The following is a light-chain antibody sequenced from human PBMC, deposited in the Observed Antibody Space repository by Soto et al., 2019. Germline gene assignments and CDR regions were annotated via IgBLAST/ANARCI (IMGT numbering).Light chain of an antibody. CDR3: HQYGSSGT. J-gene: IGKJ1*01. V-gene: IGKV3-20*01. Sequence: IVLTHSPHTLSLSTGESATLFCRASQSFSNNYLAWYQQKPGQAPRLLINGASIRATGIPDRFSGSGSGTDFTLTISRLEPEDFAVYYCHQYGSSGTFGQGTKVDI. CDR2: GAS. CDR1: QSFSNNY.